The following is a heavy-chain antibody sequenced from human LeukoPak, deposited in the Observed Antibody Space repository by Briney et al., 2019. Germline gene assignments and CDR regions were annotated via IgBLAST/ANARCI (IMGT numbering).Heavy chain of an antibody. D-gene: IGHD6-13*01. CDR2: VNRDGSET. V-gene: IGHV3-7*03. CDR1: GFALSSHW. CDR3: ARESIGIADKYGMDV. Sequence: GGSLRLSCAASGFALSSHWMTWVRQVPGRGPEWVANVNRDGSETYYLDSVKGRFTVSRDDSKNTVYLQMNSLRAEDTAVYYCARESIGIADKYGMDVWGQGTTVTVSS. J-gene: IGHJ6*02.